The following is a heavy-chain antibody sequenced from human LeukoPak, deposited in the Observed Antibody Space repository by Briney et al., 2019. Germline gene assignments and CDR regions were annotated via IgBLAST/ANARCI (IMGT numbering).Heavy chain of an antibody. V-gene: IGHV4-38-2*02. CDR1: GYSISSGYY. CDR2: MYHSGST. CDR3: ARTIHYGSGSYSFDY. D-gene: IGHD3-10*01. Sequence: SETLSLTCTVSGYSISSGYYWGWIRQPPGKGLEWIGRMYHSGSTNYNPSLKSRVTISVDTSKNQFSLKLSSVTAADTAVYYCARTIHYGSGSYSFDYWGQGTLVTVSS. J-gene: IGHJ4*02.